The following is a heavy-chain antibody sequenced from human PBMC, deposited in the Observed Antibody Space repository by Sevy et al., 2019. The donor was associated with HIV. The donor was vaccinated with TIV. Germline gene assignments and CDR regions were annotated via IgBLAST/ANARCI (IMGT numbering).Heavy chain of an antibody. CDR2: ISSNGGST. D-gene: IGHD2-2*01. V-gene: IGHV3-64D*06. CDR3: VKDGNCSSTSCYLGMYYYYGMDV. CDR1: GFTFSSYA. Sequence: GGSLRLSCSASGFTFSSYAMHWVRQAPGKGLEYVSAISSNGGSTYYADSVKGRFTISRDNSKNTLYLQMSSLRAEDTAVYYCVKDGNCSSTSCYLGMYYYYGMDVWGQGTTVTVSS. J-gene: IGHJ6*02.